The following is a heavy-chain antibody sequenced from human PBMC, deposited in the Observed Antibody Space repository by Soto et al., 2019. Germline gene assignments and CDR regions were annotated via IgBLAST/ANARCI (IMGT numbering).Heavy chain of an antibody. Sequence: GASVKVSCKTSGYMFTWSAMHWVRQAPGQRLEWMGWISGDSGNTKYSPKLQDRVTITRDTSASTAYMELSSLTSEDTALYYCVRDGVAAGNINFDYWG. D-gene: IGHD6-19*01. CDR3: VRDGVAAGNINFDY. CDR1: GYMFTWSA. J-gene: IGHJ4*01. V-gene: IGHV1-3*01. CDR2: ISGDSGNT.